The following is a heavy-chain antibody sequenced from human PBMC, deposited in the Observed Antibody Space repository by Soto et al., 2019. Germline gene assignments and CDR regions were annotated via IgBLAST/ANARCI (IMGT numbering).Heavy chain of an antibody. CDR3: ARACELLDY. CDR1: GFTFSSYA. D-gene: IGHD1-26*01. Sequence: QVQLVESGGGVVQPGRSLRLSCAASGFTFSSYAMHWVRQAPGKGLEWVAVISYDGSNKYYADSVKGRFTISRDNSKNTVYLQMNSLRAEDTAVYYCARACELLDYWGQGTLVTVSS. V-gene: IGHV3-30-3*01. J-gene: IGHJ4*02. CDR2: ISYDGSNK.